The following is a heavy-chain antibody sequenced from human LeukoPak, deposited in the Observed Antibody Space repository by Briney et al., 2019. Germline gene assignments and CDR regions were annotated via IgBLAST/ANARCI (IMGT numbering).Heavy chain of an antibody. V-gene: IGHV4-39*07. J-gene: IGHJ4*02. Sequence: SETLSLTCTVSGGSISSSSYYWGWIRQPPGKGLEWIGSIYYSGSTYYNPSFKSRVAISVDTSKNQFSLKLSSVTAADTAVYYCARDWNRYAYWGQGTLVTVSS. D-gene: IGHD1-1*01. CDR3: ARDWNRYAY. CDR1: GGSISSSSYY. CDR2: IYYSGST.